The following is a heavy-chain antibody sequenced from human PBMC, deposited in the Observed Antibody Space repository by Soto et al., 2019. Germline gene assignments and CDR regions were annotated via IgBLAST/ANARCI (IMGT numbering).Heavy chain of an antibody. V-gene: IGHV1-18*01. CDR2: ISAYNGNT. CDR3: ARITNDYGDYVDWFDP. CDR1: GYTFTSYG. D-gene: IGHD4-17*01. Sequence: QVQLVQSGAEVKKPGASVKVSCKASGYTFTSYGISWVRQAPGQGLEWMGWISAYNGNTNYAQKLQGRVTMTTDTPTSTAYMELRSLRSDDTAVYYCARITNDYGDYVDWFDPWGQGTLVTVSS. J-gene: IGHJ5*02.